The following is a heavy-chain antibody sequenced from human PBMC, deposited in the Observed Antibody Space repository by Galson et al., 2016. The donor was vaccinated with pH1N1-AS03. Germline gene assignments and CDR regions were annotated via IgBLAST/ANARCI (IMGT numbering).Heavy chain of an antibody. J-gene: IGHJ4*02. V-gene: IGHV1-3*01. Sequence: SVKVSCKASGYTFTSYAMHWVRQAPGQRLEWMGWINAGNGNTKYSQTFQGRVTITRDTSASTAYMELSSLRSEDTAVYYCARGLTYHFGSGSVFWGQGTLVTVSS. CDR3: ARGLTYHFGSGSVF. CDR1: GYTFTSYA. D-gene: IGHD3-10*01. CDR2: INAGNGNT.